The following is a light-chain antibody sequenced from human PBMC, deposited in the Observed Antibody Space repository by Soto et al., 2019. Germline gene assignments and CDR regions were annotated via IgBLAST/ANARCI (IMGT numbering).Light chain of an antibody. J-gene: IGLJ1*01. Sequence: LTPAPSGSGGPGAGGTHFRTGGRSKIVAGYDVHWYQQLPGTAPKLLIYGNSNRPSGVPDRFSGSKSGTSASLAITGLQAEDEADYYCQSYDSSLSGSKVFGTGTQLTVL. V-gene: IGLV1-40*01. CDR1: RSKIVAGYD. CDR2: GNS. CDR3: QSYDSSLSGSKV.